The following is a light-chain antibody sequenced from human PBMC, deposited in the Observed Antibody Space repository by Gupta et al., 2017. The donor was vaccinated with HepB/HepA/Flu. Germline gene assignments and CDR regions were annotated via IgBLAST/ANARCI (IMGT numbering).Light chain of an antibody. Sequence: DIQMTQSPSSLSASVGDRVTITCRASQSIRTSLNWYQQKPGKAPKFLIYAASSLQSGVPSRFSGSGSGTDFTLTISSLQPEDSATYYCQQSYSPLLSFGQGTKLEIK. CDR3: QQSYSPLLS. CDR1: QSIRTS. J-gene: IGKJ2*01. V-gene: IGKV1-39*01. CDR2: AAS.